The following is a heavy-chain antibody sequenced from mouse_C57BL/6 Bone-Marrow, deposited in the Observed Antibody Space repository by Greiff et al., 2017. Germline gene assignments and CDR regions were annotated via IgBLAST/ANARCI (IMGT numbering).Heavy chain of an antibody. CDR1: GYIFTSYW. Sequence: QVQLHQPGAELAMPGASVRLSCKASGYIFTSYWMHWVKQRTGQGLEWIGEIDSSDRYTNYNQKFNGKSTMTVDKSSSTAYMQPSSLTSEDSAVYYCARGRDYGSWFAYWGQGTLVTVSA. D-gene: IGHD1-1*01. CDR2: IDSSDRYT. CDR3: ARGRDYGSWFAY. J-gene: IGHJ3*01. V-gene: IGHV1-69*01.